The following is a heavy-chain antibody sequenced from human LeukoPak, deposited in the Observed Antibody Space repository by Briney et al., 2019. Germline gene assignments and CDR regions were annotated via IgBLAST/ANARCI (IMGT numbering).Heavy chain of an antibody. D-gene: IGHD5-24*01. J-gene: IGHJ4*02. CDR1: GGTFSSYA. CDR3: ARDLDGYNLRYFDY. Sequence: SVKVSCKASGGTFSSYAISWVRQAPGQGLEWMGGIIPIFGTANYAQKFQGRVTITTDESTSTAYVELSSLRSEDTAVYYCARDLDGYNLRYFDYWGQGTLVTVSS. CDR2: IIPIFGTA. V-gene: IGHV1-69*05.